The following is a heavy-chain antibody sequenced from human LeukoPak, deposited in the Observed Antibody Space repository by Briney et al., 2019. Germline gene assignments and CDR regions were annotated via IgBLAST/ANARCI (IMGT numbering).Heavy chain of an antibody. D-gene: IGHD3-10*01. CDR2: INHSGST. J-gene: IGHJ4*02. Sequence: SETLSLTCAVYGGSFSGYYWSWIRQPPGKGLEWIGEINHSGSTNYNPSLKSRVTISVDTSKNQFSLKLSSVTAADTAVYYCASMVRYYFDYWGQGTPVTVSS. CDR3: ASMVRYYFDY. CDR1: GGSFSGYY. V-gene: IGHV4-34*01.